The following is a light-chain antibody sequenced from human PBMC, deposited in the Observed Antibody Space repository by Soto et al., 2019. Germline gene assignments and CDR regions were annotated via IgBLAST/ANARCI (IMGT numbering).Light chain of an antibody. CDR1: QSVSSS. CDR2: DAS. Sequence: EIVLTQSPATLSLSPGEGATLSCRAGQSVSSSVAWYQQKPGQAPRLLLYDASNRAAGIPVRFSGSGSGTDFTLTISSLEPEDFAVYYCQQRYDWVTFGGGTKVVI. J-gene: IGKJ4*01. V-gene: IGKV3-11*01. CDR3: QQRYDWVT.